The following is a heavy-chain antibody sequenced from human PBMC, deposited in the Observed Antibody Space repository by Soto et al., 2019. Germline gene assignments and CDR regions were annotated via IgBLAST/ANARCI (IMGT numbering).Heavy chain of an antibody. CDR2: IWYDGSNK. V-gene: IGHV3-33*01. CDR1: GFTFSSYG. CDR3: ARDSEDTAMGVWYPFDY. J-gene: IGHJ4*02. D-gene: IGHD5-18*01. Sequence: QVQLVESGGGVVQPGRSLRLSCAASGFTFSSYGMHWVRQAPGKGLEWVAVIWYDGSNKYYADSVKGRFTISRDNSKNTLYLQMNSLRAEDTAVYYCARDSEDTAMGVWYPFDYWGQGTLVTVSS.